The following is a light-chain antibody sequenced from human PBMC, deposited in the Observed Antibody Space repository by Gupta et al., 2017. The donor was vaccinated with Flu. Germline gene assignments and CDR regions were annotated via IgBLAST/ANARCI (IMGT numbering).Light chain of an antibody. CDR3: KQYITYPRT. CDR1: QDISNY. J-gene: IGKJ1*01. V-gene: IGKV1-16*01. Sequence: DIQMTQSLCSLSASAGDRDISTCPASQDISNYLAWFQQIPGHAPNSLIYAASSLQTGVPSSFNGSGSGTDFTLTISGLQPEDVATYYCKQYITYPRTFGPGTKVEIK. CDR2: AAS.